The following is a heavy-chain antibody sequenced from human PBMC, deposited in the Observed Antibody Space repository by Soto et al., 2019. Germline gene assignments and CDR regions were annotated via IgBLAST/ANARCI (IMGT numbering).Heavy chain of an antibody. V-gene: IGHV1-69*13. CDR2: IIPIFGTA. CDR3: ARDINRVIAVAGGHAFDI. Sequence: ASVKVSCKASGGTFSSYAISWVRQAPVRVLEWMGGIIPIFGTANYAQKFQGRVTITADESTSTAYMKLSSLRSEDTAVYYCARDINRVIAVAGGHAFDIWG. CDR1: GGTFSSYA. J-gene: IGHJ3*02. D-gene: IGHD6-19*01.